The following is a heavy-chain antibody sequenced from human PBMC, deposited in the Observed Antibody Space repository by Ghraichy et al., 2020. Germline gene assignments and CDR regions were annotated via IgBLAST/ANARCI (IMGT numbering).Heavy chain of an antibody. V-gene: IGHV3-21*01. CDR2: ISSSSSYI. Sequence: GGSLRLSCAASGFTFSSYSMNWVHQAPGKGLEWVSSISSSSSYIYYADSVKGRFTISRDNAKNSLYLQMNSLRAEDTAVYYCARFTILGVDPWGQGTLVTVSS. D-gene: IGHD3-9*01. CDR1: GFTFSSYS. CDR3: ARFTILGVDP. J-gene: IGHJ5*02.